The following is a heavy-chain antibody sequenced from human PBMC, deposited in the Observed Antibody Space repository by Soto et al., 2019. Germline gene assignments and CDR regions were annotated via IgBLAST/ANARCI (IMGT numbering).Heavy chain of an antibody. CDR3: AKGVAYGGNYFDY. CDR2: IYSGGST. CDR1: GVTVSSNY. Sequence: GGSLRLSCAASGVTVSSNYMSWVRQAPGKGLEWVSVIYSGGSTYYADSVKGRFTISRDNSKNTLYLQMNSLRAEDTAVYYCAKGVAYGGNYFDYWGQGTLVTVSS. V-gene: IGHV3-66*01. J-gene: IGHJ4*02. D-gene: IGHD4-17*01.